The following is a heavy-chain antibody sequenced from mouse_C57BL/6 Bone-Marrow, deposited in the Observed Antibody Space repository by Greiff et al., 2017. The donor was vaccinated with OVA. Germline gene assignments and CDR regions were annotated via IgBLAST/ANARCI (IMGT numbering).Heavy chain of an antibody. Sequence: QVQLKQSGAELVKPGASVKISCKASGYAFSSYWMNWVKQRPGKGLEWIGQIYPGDGDTNYNGKFKGKATLTADKSSSTAYMQLSSLTSEDSAVYFWARGDSSCGYFDVWGKGTTVTVSS. D-gene: IGHD1-1*01. V-gene: IGHV1-80*01. CDR1: GYAFSSYW. CDR2: IYPGDGDT. J-gene: IGHJ1*03. CDR3: ARGDSSCGYFDV.